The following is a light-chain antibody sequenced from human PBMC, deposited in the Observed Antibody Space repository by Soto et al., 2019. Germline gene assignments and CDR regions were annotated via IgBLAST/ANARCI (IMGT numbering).Light chain of an antibody. CDR1: HSVSSSY. Sequence: EIVLTQSPGTLSLSPGERATLSCRASHSVSSSYLAWYQQKPGQAPRLLIYGASSRATGFPDRFSGSGSGTDFPLTISRLEPEDFAVYYCQQYGSSPPITFGQGTRLEIK. J-gene: IGKJ5*01. CDR3: QQYGSSPPIT. CDR2: GAS. V-gene: IGKV3-20*01.